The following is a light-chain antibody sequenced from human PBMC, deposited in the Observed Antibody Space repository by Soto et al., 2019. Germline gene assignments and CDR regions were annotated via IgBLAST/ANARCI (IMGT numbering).Light chain of an antibody. Sequence: DIVLTQSPGTLSLSPGERATLSCRAIQSVASNYLGWYQQKPGQAPRVLIFDASIRATGIPDRFSASGSGSDFTLTISRLEPEDFAVYYCQQYNNWPPITFGQGTRLEIK. CDR2: DAS. CDR3: QQYNNWPPIT. J-gene: IGKJ5*01. CDR1: QSVASNY. V-gene: IGKV3-20*01.